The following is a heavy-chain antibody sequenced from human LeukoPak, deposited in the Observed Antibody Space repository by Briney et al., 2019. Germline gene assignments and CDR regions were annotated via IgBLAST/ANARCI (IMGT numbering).Heavy chain of an antibody. CDR2: INPNSGGT. CDR1: GYTFTGYY. CDR3: ARDLYFCSSTSCYPSYNWFDP. J-gene: IGHJ5*02. V-gene: IGHV1-2*02. D-gene: IGHD2-2*01. Sequence: ASVKVSCKASGYTFTGYYMHWVRQAPGQGLEWMGWINPNSGGTNHAQKFQGRVTMTRDTSISTAYMELSRLRSDDTAVYYCARDLYFCSSTSCYPSYNWFDPWGQGTLVTVSS.